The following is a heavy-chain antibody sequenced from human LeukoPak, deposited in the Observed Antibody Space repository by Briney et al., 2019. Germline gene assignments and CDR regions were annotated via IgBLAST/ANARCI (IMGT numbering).Heavy chain of an antibody. D-gene: IGHD2-2*01. Sequence: GGSLRLSCAACVFTFSSYSMNWVRQAPGKGLEWVSSISSSSSYIYYADSVKGRFTISRDNAKNSLYLQMNSLRAEDTAVYYCARDRGYCSSTSCDGFSDYWGQGTLVTVSS. CDR1: VFTFSSYS. CDR2: ISSSSSYI. CDR3: ARDRGYCSSTSCDGFSDY. J-gene: IGHJ4*02. V-gene: IGHV3-21*01.